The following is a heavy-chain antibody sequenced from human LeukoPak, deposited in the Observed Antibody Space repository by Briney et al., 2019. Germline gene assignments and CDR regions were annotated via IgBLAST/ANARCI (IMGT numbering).Heavy chain of an antibody. CDR2: INHSGST. J-gene: IGHJ4*02. Sequence: SETLSLTCAVYGGSFSGYYWSWIRQPPGKGLEWIGEINHSGSTNYNPSLKSRVTISVDTSKNQFSLKLSSVTAADTAVYYCARHGITMVRGVIKSYYFDYWGQGTLVTVSS. V-gene: IGHV4-34*01. CDR1: GGSFSGYY. CDR3: ARHGITMVRGVIKSYYFDY. D-gene: IGHD3-10*01.